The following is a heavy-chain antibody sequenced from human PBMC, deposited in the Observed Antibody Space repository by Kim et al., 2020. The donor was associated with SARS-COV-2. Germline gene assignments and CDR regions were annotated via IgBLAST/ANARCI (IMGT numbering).Heavy chain of an antibody. V-gene: IGHV4-34*01. CDR2: INHRGST. J-gene: IGHJ2*01. D-gene: IGHD3-16*01. Sequence: SETLSLTCAVYGGSFSAYYWSWIRQPPGKGLEWIGEINHRGSTNYKSALKSRVTISVDTSKKQFSLNLSSVTAADMAMYYCAREKWGGVMSRDFDLWGRGTLVTVSS. CDR3: AREKWGGVMSRDFDL. CDR1: GGSFSAYY.